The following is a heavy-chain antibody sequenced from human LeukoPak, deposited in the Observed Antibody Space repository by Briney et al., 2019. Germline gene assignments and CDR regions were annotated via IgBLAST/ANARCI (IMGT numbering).Heavy chain of an antibody. CDR1: GFTLSSYA. CDR3: ARGPFGYSYGWFDY. V-gene: IGHV3-30-3*01. CDR2: ISYDGSNK. D-gene: IGHD5-18*01. J-gene: IGHJ4*02. Sequence: GGSLRLCCAASGFTLSSYAMHWVRQAPGKGLEWVAVISYDGSNKYYASSVKDRFTISRDNSKNTLYLQMNRLRAEHTAVYYCARGPFGYSYGWFDYWGQGTLVTVSS.